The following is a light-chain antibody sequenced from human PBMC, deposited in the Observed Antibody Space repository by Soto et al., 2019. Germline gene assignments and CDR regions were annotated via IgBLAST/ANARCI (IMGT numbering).Light chain of an antibody. CDR1: QSINAW. CDR2: DAS. Sequence: DIQMTQSPSTLSASVGDRVTITCRASQSINAWLAWYQQKPGKAPKLLIYDASTRATRLPDRFSGSGSGTEFNLTITSLQSEDFAIYYCQQYNNWPPDFTFGQGTKLEIK. J-gene: IGKJ2*01. V-gene: IGKV1-5*01. CDR3: QQYNNWPPDFT.